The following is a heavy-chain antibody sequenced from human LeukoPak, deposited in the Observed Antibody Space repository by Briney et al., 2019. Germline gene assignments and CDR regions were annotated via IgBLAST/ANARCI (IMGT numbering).Heavy chain of an antibody. CDR2: ISGSGGST. V-gene: IGHV3-23*01. Sequence: GGSLRLSCAASGFTFSSYAMGWVRQAPGKGLEWVSAISGSGGSTYYADSVKGRFTISRDNSKNTLYLQMSSLRAEDTAVYYCAKIKSAAAGLFDYWGQGTLVTVSS. D-gene: IGHD6-13*01. CDR1: GFTFSSYA. J-gene: IGHJ4*02. CDR3: AKIKSAAAGLFDY.